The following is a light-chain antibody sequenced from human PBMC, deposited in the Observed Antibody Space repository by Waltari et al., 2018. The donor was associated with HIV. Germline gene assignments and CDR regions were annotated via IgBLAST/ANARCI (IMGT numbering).Light chain of an antibody. V-gene: IGKV3-15*01. J-gene: IGKJ2*01. CDR2: NTS. CDR3: QQYNKWLS. CDR1: QNVIRN. Sequence: EIVLTQSPATLSVYPWGRATSSCRASQNVIRNLAWYKQKPGQAPRLLVYNTSTRASGMPARFGGSGSATEFSLTINTLQSEDFAVYYWQQYNKWLSFGQATNLEIK.